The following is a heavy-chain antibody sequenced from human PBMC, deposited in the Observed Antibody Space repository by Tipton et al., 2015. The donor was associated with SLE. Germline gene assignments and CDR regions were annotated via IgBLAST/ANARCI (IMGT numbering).Heavy chain of an antibody. D-gene: IGHD1-26*01. CDR2: IYYSGST. CDR1: GGSISSSSYY. J-gene: IGHJ6*02. Sequence: TLSLTCTVSGGSISSSSYYWGWIRQPPGKGLEWIGSIYYSGSTYYNPSLKSRVTISVDTSKNQFSLKLSSVTAADTAAYYCARYLAATRRVGYYYGMDVWGQGTTVTVSS. V-gene: IGHV4-39*07. CDR3: ARYLAATRRVGYYYGMDV.